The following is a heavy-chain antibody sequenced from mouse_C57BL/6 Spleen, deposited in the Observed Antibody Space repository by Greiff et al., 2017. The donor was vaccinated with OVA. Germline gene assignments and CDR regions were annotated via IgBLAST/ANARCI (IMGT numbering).Heavy chain of an antibody. Sequence: ESGPGLVKPSQSLSLTCSVTGYSITSGYYWNWIRQFPGNKLEWMGYISYDGSNNYNPSLKNRISITRDTSKNQFFLKLNSVTTEDTATYYCASPYYSNYVPAMDYWGQGTSVTVSS. J-gene: IGHJ4*01. CDR1: GYSITSGYY. V-gene: IGHV3-6*01. CDR3: ASPYYSNYVPAMDY. D-gene: IGHD2-5*01. CDR2: ISYDGSN.